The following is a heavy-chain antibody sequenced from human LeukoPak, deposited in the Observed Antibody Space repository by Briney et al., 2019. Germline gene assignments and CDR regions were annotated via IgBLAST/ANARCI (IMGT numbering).Heavy chain of an antibody. D-gene: IGHD3-16*01. CDR3: ARGGRSVFDI. CDR1: GFTFSSYS. Sequence: GGSLRLSCAASGFTFSSYSMNWVRQAPGKGLEWVSSISGSSSYIYYADSVKGRFTISRDNAKSSPYLQMNSLRAEDTAVYYCARGGRSVFDIGAKGKRVPVSS. CDR2: ISGSSSYI. V-gene: IGHV3-21*01. J-gene: IGHJ3*02.